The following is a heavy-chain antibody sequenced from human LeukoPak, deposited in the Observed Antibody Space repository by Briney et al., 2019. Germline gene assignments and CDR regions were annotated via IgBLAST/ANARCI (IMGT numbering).Heavy chain of an antibody. Sequence: GGSLRLSCAASGFIFPDYWMHWVRQAPGKELVWVARIRGDGRATTYADSVKGRFTISRDNAMSTVFLQMKSLRAEDTALYHCAREMPTSDAFDIWGQGTMVTVSS. CDR1: GFIFPDYW. V-gene: IGHV3-74*03. CDR3: AREMPTSDAFDI. D-gene: IGHD5-12*01. J-gene: IGHJ3*02. CDR2: IRGDGRAT.